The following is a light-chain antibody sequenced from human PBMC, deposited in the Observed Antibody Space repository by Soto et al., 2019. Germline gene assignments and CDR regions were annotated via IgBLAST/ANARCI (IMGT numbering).Light chain of an antibody. J-gene: IGKJ2*01. CDR2: DAS. V-gene: IGKV3-11*01. CDR3: QQRSNWPPA. CDR1: QSVSSY. Sequence: EIVLTQSPATLSLSPGERATLSCRASQSVSSYLAWYQQTPGQAPRLLIYDASNRATGIPARLSGSGSGTDFTLTISSLEPEDFAVYYCQQRSNWPPAFGQGTKLEIK.